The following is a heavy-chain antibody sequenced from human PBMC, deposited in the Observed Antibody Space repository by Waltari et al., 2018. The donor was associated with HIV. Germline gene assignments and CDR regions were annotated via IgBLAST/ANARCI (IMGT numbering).Heavy chain of an antibody. CDR1: DGSIDRSSYY. CDR3: ARHVGGYDSSGYFPYYFDY. Sequence: QLQLQESGPGLVTPSETLSLTCTVSDGSIDRSSYYWGWFRQPPGKGLEWIGSIYYSGSTYDNPSLKSRVTISVDTSKNRFSLKLSSVTAADTAVYYCARHVGGYDSSGYFPYYFDYWGQGALVTVSS. J-gene: IGHJ4*02. CDR2: IYYSGST. D-gene: IGHD3-22*01. V-gene: IGHV4-39*01.